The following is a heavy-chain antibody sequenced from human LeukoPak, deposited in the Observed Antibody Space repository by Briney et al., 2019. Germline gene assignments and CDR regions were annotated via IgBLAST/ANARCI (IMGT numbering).Heavy chain of an antibody. D-gene: IGHD3-16*01. CDR3: AMDYYDVNGYSRGWDY. Sequence: PGKSLRLSCAASGFTFSAYPLHWIRQGPGKGLEWVAVTASDDVNEDYAESVKGRFTVSRDISQKTVYLQMNGLRAEDTAGYYCAMDYYDVNGYSRGWDYWGRGTLVTVSS. CDR2: TASDDVNE. V-gene: IGHV3-30*01. CDR1: GFTFSAYP. J-gene: IGHJ4*02.